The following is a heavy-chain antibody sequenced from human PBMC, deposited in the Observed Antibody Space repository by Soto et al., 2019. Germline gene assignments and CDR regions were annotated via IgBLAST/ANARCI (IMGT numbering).Heavy chain of an antibody. J-gene: IGHJ1*01. CDR1: GFTFTRCS. D-gene: IGHD2-8*01. V-gene: IGHV3-21*06. CDR2: ISSTTNYI. CDR3: ARDRGYCTNGVCYSAEYFQH. Sequence: PGGSLRLSCAASGFTFTRCSMNWVRQAPGKGLEWVSSISSTTNYIYYGDSMKGRFTISRDNAKNSLYLEMNSLRAEDTAVYYCARDRGYCTNGVCYSAEYFQHWGQGTLVTVSS.